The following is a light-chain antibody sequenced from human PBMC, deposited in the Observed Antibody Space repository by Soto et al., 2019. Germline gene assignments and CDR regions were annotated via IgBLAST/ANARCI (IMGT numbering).Light chain of an antibody. CDR2: GAS. CDR1: QSISSPY. J-gene: IGKJ1*01. V-gene: IGKV3-20*01. Sequence: EIVLTQSPGTLSLSPGERATLSCRASQSISSPYLAWYQQKPGQAPRLLIDGASSRATGVPDRFSGSGSGTDFTLTISRLEPEDFVVYYCQQYDSWTFGQGTKVEIK. CDR3: QQYDSWT.